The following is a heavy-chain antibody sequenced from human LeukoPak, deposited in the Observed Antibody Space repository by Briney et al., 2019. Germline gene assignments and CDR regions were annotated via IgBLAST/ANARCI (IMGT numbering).Heavy chain of an antibody. Sequence: GASVKVSCKASGYTFTGYYMHWVRQAPGQGLEWMGRINPNSGGTNYAQKFQGRVTMTRDTSISTAYMELSRLRSDDTAVYYCARGSTYYDFWSGLMDWFDPWGQGTLVTVSS. J-gene: IGHJ5*02. V-gene: IGHV1-2*06. CDR2: INPNSGGT. D-gene: IGHD3-3*01. CDR1: GYTFTGYY. CDR3: ARGSTYYDFWSGLMDWFDP.